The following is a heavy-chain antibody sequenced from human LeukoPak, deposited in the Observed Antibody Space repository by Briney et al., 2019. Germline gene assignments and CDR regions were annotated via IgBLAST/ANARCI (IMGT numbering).Heavy chain of an antibody. D-gene: IGHD4-11*01. CDR1: GFTFSNYA. CDR3: AKDLHDYGNYVGWFDS. Sequence: PGGSLRLSCAASGFTFSNYAMHWVRQAPGKGLEWVSVISGSGGVTFYADSMKGRFTISRDNTKNTLYLQMNSRRAEDTAVYYCAKDLHDYGNYVGWFDSWGQGTLVTVSS. J-gene: IGHJ5*01. V-gene: IGHV3-23*01. CDR2: ISGSGGVT.